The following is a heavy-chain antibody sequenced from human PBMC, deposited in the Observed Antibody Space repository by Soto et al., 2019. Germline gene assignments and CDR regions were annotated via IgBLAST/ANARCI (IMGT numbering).Heavy chain of an antibody. D-gene: IGHD4-17*01. V-gene: IGHV4-30-2*01. Sequence: SETLSLTCAVSGGSISSGGYSWSWIRQPPGKGLEWIGYIYHSGSTYYNPPLKSRVTISVDRSKNQFSLKLSSVTAADTAVYYCARQRRLTRDYPHYYGMDVWGQGTTVTVSS. CDR2: IYHSGST. CDR3: ARQRRLTRDYPHYYGMDV. CDR1: GGSISSGGYS. J-gene: IGHJ6*02.